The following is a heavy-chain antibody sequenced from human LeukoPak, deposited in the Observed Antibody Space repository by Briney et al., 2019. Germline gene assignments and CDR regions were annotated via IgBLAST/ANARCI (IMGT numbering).Heavy chain of an antibody. CDR3: ARVAYDILTGYDY. V-gene: IGHV3-30*02. CDR1: GFTFSSYG. D-gene: IGHD3-9*01. CDR2: IRYDGSNK. Sequence: GGSLRLSCAASGFTFSSYGMHWVRQAPGKGLEWVAFIRYDGSNKYYADSVKGRFTISRDNSKNTLYLQMNSLRAEDTAVYYCARVAYDILTGYDYWGQGTLVTVSS. J-gene: IGHJ4*02.